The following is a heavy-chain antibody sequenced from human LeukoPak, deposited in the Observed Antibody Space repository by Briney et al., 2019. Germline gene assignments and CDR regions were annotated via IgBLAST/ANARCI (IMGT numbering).Heavy chain of an antibody. CDR2: IIPNSGGT. CDR1: GYTFTVYY. CDR3: AREHCSGGGCYSRLDY. D-gene: IGHD2-15*01. Sequence: ASVKVSCKASGYTFTVYYMHWVRQAPGEVLEWMGWIIPNSGGTNYAQKCQGWVTMTRHTSTSPASMERGWLRSDAPAVYYCAREHCSGGGCYSRLDYWGQGTLVTVSS. J-gene: IGHJ4*02. V-gene: IGHV1-2*04.